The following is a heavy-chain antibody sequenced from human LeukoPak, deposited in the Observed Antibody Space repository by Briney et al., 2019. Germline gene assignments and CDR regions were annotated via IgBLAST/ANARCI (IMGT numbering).Heavy chain of an antibody. CDR1: GFTFDDYG. CDR3: ARGPSGYHNT. D-gene: IGHD5-12*01. J-gene: IGHJ4*02. V-gene: IGHV3-20*04. Sequence: GGSLRLSCAASGFTFDDYGMSWVRQAPGKGLEWVSGINWNGGSTGYADSVKGRFTISRDNSKNTLYLQMNSLRAEDTAVYYCARGPSGYHNTGGQGTLVTASS. CDR2: INWNGGST.